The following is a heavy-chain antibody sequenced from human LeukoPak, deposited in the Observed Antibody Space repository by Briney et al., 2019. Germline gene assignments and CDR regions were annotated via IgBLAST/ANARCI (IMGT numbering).Heavy chain of an antibody. Sequence: GGSLRLSCAASGFTFSSYAMSWVRQAPGKGLEWVSTMSGSGDSTYYADSEKGRFTISRDNSRNTLYLQMNSLRAEDTAVYYCAKTGAAPRDYYYGMDVWGQGTTVTVSS. CDR3: AKTGAAPRDYYYGMDV. CDR1: GFTFSSYA. V-gene: IGHV3-23*01. CDR2: MSGSGDST. J-gene: IGHJ6*02. D-gene: IGHD6-13*01.